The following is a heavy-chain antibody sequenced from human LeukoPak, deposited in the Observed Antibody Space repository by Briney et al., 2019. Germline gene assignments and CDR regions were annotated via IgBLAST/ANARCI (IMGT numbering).Heavy chain of an antibody. CDR3: ARGQAYYDSVCGSSAVPLDY. CDR1: GFTFSSYA. J-gene: IGHJ4*02. Sequence: GGSLRLSCAASGFTFSSYARAWVRQVPGKGLEWVSAISNSGSKTYYADSVKGRFTISRDNSKNTLYLQMNSLRAEDTAVYFCARGQAYYDSVCGSSAVPLDYWGQGTLVTVSS. D-gene: IGHD3-16*01. V-gene: IGHV3-23*01. CDR2: ISNSGSKT.